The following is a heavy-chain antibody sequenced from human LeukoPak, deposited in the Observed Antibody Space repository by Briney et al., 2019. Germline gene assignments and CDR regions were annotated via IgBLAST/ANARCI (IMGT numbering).Heavy chain of an antibody. Sequence: GASVKISCKASGYTFTSYDINWVRQATGQGLEWMGWMNPNSGNTGYAQKFQGRVTMTRNTSISTAYMELSSLRSEDTAVYYCARDFYTAMETTDFDYWGQGTLVTVSS. V-gene: IGHV1-8*01. CDR1: GYTFTSYD. J-gene: IGHJ4*02. D-gene: IGHD5-18*01. CDR3: ARDFYTAMETTDFDY. CDR2: MNPNSGNT.